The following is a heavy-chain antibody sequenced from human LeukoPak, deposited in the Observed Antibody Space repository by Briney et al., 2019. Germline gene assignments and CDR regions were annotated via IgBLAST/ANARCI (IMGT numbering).Heavy chain of an antibody. V-gene: IGHV3-21*01. CDR2: ISSSSSYI. J-gene: IGHJ5*02. CDR3: ARDIRRGYDFWSGYYSNWFDP. D-gene: IGHD3-3*01. Sequence: PGGSLRLSCAASGFTFSSYSMNWVRQAPGKGLEWVSSISSSSSYIYYADSVKGRFTISRDNAKNSLYLQMSSLRAEDTAVYYCARDIRRGYDFWSGYYSNWFDPWGQGTLVTVSS. CDR1: GFTFSSYS.